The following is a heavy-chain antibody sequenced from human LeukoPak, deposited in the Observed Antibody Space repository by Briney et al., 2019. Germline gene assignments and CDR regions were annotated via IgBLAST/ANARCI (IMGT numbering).Heavy chain of an antibody. CDR1: GGSISSHY. CDR3: ARHYDFWSGYLDY. Sequence: SETLSLTCTVSGGSISSHYWSWIRQPPGKGLEWIGYIYYGGSTNYNPSLKSRVTISVDTSKNQFSLKLSSVTAADTAVYYCARHYDFWSGYLDYWGQGTLVTVSS. V-gene: IGHV4-59*11. CDR2: IYYGGST. D-gene: IGHD3-3*01. J-gene: IGHJ4*02.